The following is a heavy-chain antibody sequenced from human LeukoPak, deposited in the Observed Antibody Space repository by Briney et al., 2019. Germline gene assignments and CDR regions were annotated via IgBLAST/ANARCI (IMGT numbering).Heavy chain of an antibody. V-gene: IGHV4-34*01. J-gene: IGHJ5*02. CDR2: INHSGST. CDR3: ASETPYYYDSSGSLGFDP. CDR1: GGSFSGYY. Sequence: SETLSLTCAVYGGSFSGYYWSWIRQPPGKGLEWIGEINHSGSTNYNPSLKSRVTISVDTSKNQFSLKLSSVTAADTAVYYCASETPYYYDSSGSLGFDPWGQGTLVTVSS. D-gene: IGHD3-22*01.